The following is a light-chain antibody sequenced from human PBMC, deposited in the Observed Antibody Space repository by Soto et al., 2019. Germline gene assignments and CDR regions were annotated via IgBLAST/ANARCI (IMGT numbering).Light chain of an antibody. Sequence: EIVLTQCPGTLSLSQGERATLSCRASQSVSRSYLAWYQKKPGQAPRLISEGASSRATDIPDRVSGSGSGTDFTLTISRLEPEDFAVYYCQQYGSSPWTFGQGTKVDIK. CDR3: QQYGSSPWT. CDR2: GAS. CDR1: QSVSRSY. V-gene: IGKV3-20*01. J-gene: IGKJ1*01.